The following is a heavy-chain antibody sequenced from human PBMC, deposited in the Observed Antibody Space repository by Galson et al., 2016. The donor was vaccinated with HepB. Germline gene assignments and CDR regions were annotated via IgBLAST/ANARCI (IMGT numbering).Heavy chain of an antibody. CDR2: IKQDGTQK. CDR1: GFTFSDHY. J-gene: IGHJ3*02. CDR3: AREGKGGFDI. Sequence: SLRLSCAASGFTFSDHYIDWVRQAPGEGLEWLVNIKQDGTQKDYVDSVKGRFTISRDNAKNSLYLQMNSLRVEDTAVYYCAREGKGGFDIWGQGTMVTVSS. V-gene: IGHV3-7*01. D-gene: IGHD2-15*01.